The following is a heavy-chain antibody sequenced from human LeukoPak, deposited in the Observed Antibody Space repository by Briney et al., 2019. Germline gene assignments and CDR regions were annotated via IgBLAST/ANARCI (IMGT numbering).Heavy chain of an antibody. CDR2: ISSSSSYI. V-gene: IGHV3-21*01. Sequence: KSGGSLRLSCAASGFTFSSYSMNWVRQAPGKGLEWVSFISSSSSYIYYADSVKGRFTISRDNAKNTLYLQMNSLRAEDTAVYYCASINGVPSVGYCSGGSCHDAFDIWGQGTMVTVSS. CDR3: ASINGVPSVGYCSGGSCHDAFDI. D-gene: IGHD2-15*01. CDR1: GFTFSSYS. J-gene: IGHJ3*02.